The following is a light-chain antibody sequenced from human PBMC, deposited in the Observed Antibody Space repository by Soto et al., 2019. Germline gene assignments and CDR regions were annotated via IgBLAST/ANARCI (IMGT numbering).Light chain of an antibody. Sequence: VGLTQSPATLSLAPGERATLSCRASQSVSRYLAWYQQKPGQAPRLLIYGASSRATAIPDRFSGSGSGTDFTLIISRLEPEDFAVYYCQQYGRTPITFGQGTRLEIK. V-gene: IGKV3-20*01. CDR3: QQYGRTPIT. CDR1: QSVSRY. CDR2: GAS. J-gene: IGKJ5*01.